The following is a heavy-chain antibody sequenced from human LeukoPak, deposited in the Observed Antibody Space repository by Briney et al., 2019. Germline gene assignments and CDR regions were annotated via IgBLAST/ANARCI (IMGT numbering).Heavy chain of an antibody. D-gene: IGHD3-22*01. Sequence: GGSLRLSCAASGFTLSGSAMHWVRQASGKGLEWVGRIRSKANTYATAYAASVRGRFTISRDEPKNTAYLQMNSLKTEDTAVYYCTRRSTDASSGYYSTWGQGTLVTVSS. CDR1: GFTLSGSA. V-gene: IGHV3-73*01. CDR2: IRSKANTYAT. CDR3: TRRSTDASSGYYST. J-gene: IGHJ5*02.